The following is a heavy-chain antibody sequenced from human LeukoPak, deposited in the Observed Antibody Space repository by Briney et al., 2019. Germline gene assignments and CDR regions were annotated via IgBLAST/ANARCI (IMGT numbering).Heavy chain of an antibody. CDR2: ISSSSSYI. D-gene: IGHD4-17*01. CDR1: GFTFSRYW. V-gene: IGHV3-21*04. J-gene: IGHJ2*01. CDR3: AKGCYGDYPCWNFDL. Sequence: GGSLRLSCAASGFTFSRYWMNWVRQAPGKGLEWVSSISSSSSYIYYADSVKGRFTISRDNSKNTLYLQMNSLRAEDTAVYYCAKGCYGDYPCWNFDLWGRGTLVTVSS.